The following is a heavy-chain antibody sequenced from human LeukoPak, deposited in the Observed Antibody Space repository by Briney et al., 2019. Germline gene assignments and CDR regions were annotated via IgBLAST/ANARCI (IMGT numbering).Heavy chain of an antibody. CDR3: AKDYSDYGDSRFDY. D-gene: IGHD4-17*01. V-gene: IGHV3-43*02. CDR2: ISGDGGST. J-gene: IGHJ4*02. Sequence: GGSLRLSCAAAGFTFGDYAMDWGRQAPGKGLEWVALISGDGGSTYYADSVKGRFTISRDNSKNSLYLQMNSLRTEDTALYYCAKDYSDYGDSRFDYWGQGTLVTVSS. CDR1: GFTFGDYA.